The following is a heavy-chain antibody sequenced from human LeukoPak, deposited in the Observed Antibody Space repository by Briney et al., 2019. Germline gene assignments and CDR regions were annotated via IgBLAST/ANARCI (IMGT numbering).Heavy chain of an antibody. CDR3: AKDQREMATILGDI. J-gene: IGHJ6*02. V-gene: IGHV3-30*18. D-gene: IGHD5-24*01. Sequence: QPGGSLRLSCAASGFTFSSYGMHWVRQAPGKGLEWVAVISYDGSNKYYADSVKGRLTISRDNSKNTLYLQMNSLRAEDTAVYYCAKDQREMATILGDIWGQGTTVTVSS. CDR2: ISYDGSNK. CDR1: GFTFSSYG.